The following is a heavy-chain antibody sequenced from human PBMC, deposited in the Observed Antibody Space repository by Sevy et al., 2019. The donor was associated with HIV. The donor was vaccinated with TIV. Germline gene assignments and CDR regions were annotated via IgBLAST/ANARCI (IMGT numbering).Heavy chain of an antibody. CDR1: GFIFSYYG. CDR3: ANAYSGSYSHSYLYALDV. Sequence: GGSLRLSCAASGFIFSYYGMHWVRQAPGKGLEWVAVIWYDGSNTIYADSVKGRFTISRDNSKNTVYLEMNSLRNEDTAIYFCANAYSGSYSHSYLYALDVWGQGTTVTVSS. J-gene: IGHJ6*02. D-gene: IGHD1-26*01. CDR2: IWYDGSNT. V-gene: IGHV3-33*03.